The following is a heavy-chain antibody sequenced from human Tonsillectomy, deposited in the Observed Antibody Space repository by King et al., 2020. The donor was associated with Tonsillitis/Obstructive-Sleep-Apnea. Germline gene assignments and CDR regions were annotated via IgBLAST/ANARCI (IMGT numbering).Heavy chain of an antibody. D-gene: IGHD4-11*01. CDR2: IYYSGST. J-gene: IGHJ6*03. Sequence: QLQESGPGLVKPSETLSLTCTVPGGSISSSSYYWGWIRQPPGKGLEWIGSIYYSGSTYYNPSLKSRVTISVDTSKNQFSLKLSSVTAADTAVYYCARTTTDPYYYYYMDVWGKGTTVTVSS. V-gene: IGHV4-39*01. CDR3: ARTTTDPYYYYYMDV. CDR1: GGSISSSSYY.